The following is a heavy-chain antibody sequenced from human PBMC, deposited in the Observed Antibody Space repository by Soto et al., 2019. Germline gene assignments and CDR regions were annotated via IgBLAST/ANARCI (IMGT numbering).Heavy chain of an antibody. Sequence: QVQLRESGPGLVKPSQTLSLTCTVSGGSIDSGGYYWTWIRQHPGKGLEWIGYIYYSGSTYYNPSLASRVTMSVDTSKNQFSLKVNSVPAADTAVYYCARDSSSWSDNYHYYGMDVWGQGTTVTVSS. CDR2: IYYSGST. V-gene: IGHV4-31*03. J-gene: IGHJ6*02. CDR1: GGSIDSGGYY. D-gene: IGHD6-13*01. CDR3: ARDSSSWSDNYHYYGMDV.